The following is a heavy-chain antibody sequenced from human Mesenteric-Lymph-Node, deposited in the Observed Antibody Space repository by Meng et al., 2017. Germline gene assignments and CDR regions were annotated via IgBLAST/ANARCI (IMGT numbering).Heavy chain of an antibody. Sequence: SLKISCAASGFTFDEYAMHWVRRAPGKGLEWVAGISWNSEILGNADSVKGRFTISRDNAKNSLYLQMNSLKTEDTAVYYCAKDSLTSDWYWGKRVYSFDGMDVWGQGTTVTVSS. D-gene: IGHD2-21*02. CDR1: GFTFDEYA. CDR3: AKDSLTSDWYWGKRVYSFDGMDV. J-gene: IGHJ6*02. V-gene: IGHV3-9*01. CDR2: ISWNSEIL.